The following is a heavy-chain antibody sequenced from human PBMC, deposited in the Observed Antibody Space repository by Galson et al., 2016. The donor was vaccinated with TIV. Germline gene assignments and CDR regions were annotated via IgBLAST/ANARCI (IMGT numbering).Heavy chain of an antibody. D-gene: IGHD7-27*01. J-gene: IGHJ4*02. CDR1: GLLVSDSY. Sequence: SLRLSCAASGLLVSDSYMSWVRQPPGEGLEWVSIIYPSGASYYPESTESVKGRFTISRDNSKNTVFLQINSLRVEDTAVYYCATSTMPNLGDYWGQGTLVTLST. V-gene: IGHV3-53*05. CDR3: ATSTMPNLGDY. CDR2: IYPSGAS.